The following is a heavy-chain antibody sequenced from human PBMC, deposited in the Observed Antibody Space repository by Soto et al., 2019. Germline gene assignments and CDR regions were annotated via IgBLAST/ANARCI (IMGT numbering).Heavy chain of an antibody. J-gene: IGHJ2*01. CDR1: SGSISSGDYY. CDR2: IYRNGTT. Sequence: QVQLQESGPGRVKPSQTLSLTCTVSSGSISSGDYYWSWIRQPPGTGLEWIGYIYRNGTTFYNPSLKNRVTISLDRSKNQFSLNLSSVTAADTAVYYCARRLGTNNWYFDLWGRGTLVTVSS. V-gene: IGHV4-30-4*01. D-gene: IGHD1-26*01. CDR3: ARRLGTNNWYFDL.